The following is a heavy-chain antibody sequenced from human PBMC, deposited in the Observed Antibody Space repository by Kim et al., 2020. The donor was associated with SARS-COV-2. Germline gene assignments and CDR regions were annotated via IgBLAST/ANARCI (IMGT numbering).Heavy chain of an antibody. J-gene: IGHJ6*02. CDR3: AKGAMFRGKGYYYYGIDD. V-gene: IGHV3-23*01. CDR1: GFTFSSYA. Sequence: GGSLRLSCAASGFTFSSYAMSWVRQAPGKGLEWVSAISGSGGSTNYADSVKGRFTISRDNSKNTLYLQMNSLRAEDTAVYYCAKGAMFRGKGYYYYGIDDWGQGTMVTVSS. CDR2: ISGSGGST. D-gene: IGHD3-10*01.